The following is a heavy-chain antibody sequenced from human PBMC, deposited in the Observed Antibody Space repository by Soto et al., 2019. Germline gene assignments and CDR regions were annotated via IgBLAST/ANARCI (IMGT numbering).Heavy chain of an antibody. D-gene: IGHD3-22*01. CDR1: GGSIGSDYY. CDR2: VYHTGRT. CDR3: ARVSYDSTGNRIDS. J-gene: IGHJ5*01. V-gene: IGHV4-30-4*08. Sequence: SETMSLTCPVSGGSIGSDYYGYCIRQAPGKGLEGIGSVYHTGRTYHNPSLKSRRSISGDTSNKQFSLKLNSVTAADTTVYFCARVSYDSTGNRIDSWGQGIPVTVSS.